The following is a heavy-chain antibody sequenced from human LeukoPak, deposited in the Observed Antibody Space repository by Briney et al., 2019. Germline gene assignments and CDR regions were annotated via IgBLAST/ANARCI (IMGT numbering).Heavy chain of an antibody. V-gene: IGHV1-18*01. Sequence: SVKVSCKASGFTFSSYGINWVLQAPGLGLEWIGWISAYNANTKYAQKFQGRVTMTTDTSTSTAYMELRSLRSDDTAVYYCARWWLSSIGNWFDPWGQGTLVTVSS. CDR3: ARWWLSSIGNWFDP. J-gene: IGHJ5*02. CDR1: GFTFSSYG. D-gene: IGHD3-22*01. CDR2: ISAYNANT.